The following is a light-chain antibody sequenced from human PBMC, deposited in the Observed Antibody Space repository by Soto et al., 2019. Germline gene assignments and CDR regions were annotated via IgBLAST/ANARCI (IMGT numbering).Light chain of an antibody. CDR3: QQYDTDVWT. CDR1: QSVSSW. V-gene: IGKV1-5*01. Sequence: DIQMPQSPSSLSASVGDRISMTCRASQSVSSWLAWHQQKPGEAPKLLIYDASSLKSGVPSRFSGSGSGTHFTLTINSLQPDDFATYYCQQYDTDVWTFGQGTKVDIK. CDR2: DAS. J-gene: IGKJ1*01.